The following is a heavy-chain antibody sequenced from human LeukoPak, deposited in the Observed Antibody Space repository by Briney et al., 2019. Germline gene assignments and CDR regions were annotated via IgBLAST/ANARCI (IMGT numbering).Heavy chain of an antibody. CDR2: IYYNGNT. J-gene: IGHJ4*02. V-gene: IGHV4-59*01. D-gene: IGHD6-19*01. CDR1: GGSINNNY. CDR3: ARGGWSQDY. Sequence: SETQSLTCTVSGGSINNNYWSWFRQSPGKGLEWIGSIYYNGNTNYNTSLESRVTISVDTSKNQIHLRLSSVTAADTAVYYCARGGWSQDYWGQGTLVTISS.